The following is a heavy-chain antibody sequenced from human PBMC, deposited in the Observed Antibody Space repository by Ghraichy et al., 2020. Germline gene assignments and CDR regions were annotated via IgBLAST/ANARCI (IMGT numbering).Heavy chain of an antibody. V-gene: IGHV3-23*01. Sequence: GESLNISCAASGFTFSSYAMSWVRQAPGKGLEWVSAISGSGGSTYYADSVKGRFTISRDNSKNTLYLQMNSLRAEDTAVYYCARGGYYYYYYGMDVWGQGTTVTISS. CDR1: GFTFSSYA. J-gene: IGHJ6*02. CDR3: ARGGYYYYYYGMDV. CDR2: ISGSGGST. D-gene: IGHD3-22*01.